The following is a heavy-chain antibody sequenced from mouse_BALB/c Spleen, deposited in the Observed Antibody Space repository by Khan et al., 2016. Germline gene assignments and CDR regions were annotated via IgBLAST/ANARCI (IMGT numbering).Heavy chain of an antibody. CDR1: GFDFSRYW. V-gene: IGHV4-1*02. CDR3: ARLHYYGRCAY. CDR2: INPDSSTI. D-gene: IGHD1-2*01. Sequence: EVKLLESGGGLVQPGGSLKLSCVASGFDFSRYWMSWVRQAPGKGLEWIGEINPDSSTINYTPSLKDKFIISRDNDKNTLYLQMSKVRSEDTALYYCARLHYYGRCAYWGQGTLVTVSA. J-gene: IGHJ3*01.